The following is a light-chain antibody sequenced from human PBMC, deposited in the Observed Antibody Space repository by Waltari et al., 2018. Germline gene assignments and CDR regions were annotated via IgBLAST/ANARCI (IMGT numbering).Light chain of an antibody. CDR2: LGS. V-gene: IGKV2-28*01. CDR1: QSLLHSNGYNY. Sequence: DIVMTQSPLSLPVTPGEPASFSCRSSQSLLHSNGYNYLDWYLQKPGQSPQLLIFLGSTRASGVPDRFSGSGSGTDFTLKISRVEAEDAGVYYCMQALQTVYTFGQGTKLEIK. CDR3: MQALQTVYT. J-gene: IGKJ2*01.